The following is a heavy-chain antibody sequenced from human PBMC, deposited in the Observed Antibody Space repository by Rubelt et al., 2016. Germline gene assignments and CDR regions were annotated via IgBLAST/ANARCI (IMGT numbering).Heavy chain of an antibody. V-gene: IGHV5-10-1*03. Sequence: EVQLVQSGAEVKKPGESLRISCKGSGYSFTSYWISWVRQMPGKGLEWMGRMDPSDSYTNYRPSFQGHVTISADKSISTADLQWSSLKASDTAMYYCARIPGSGSSEINWFDPWGQGTLVTVSS. CDR3: ARIPGSGSSEINWFDP. CDR2: MDPSDSYT. CDR1: GYSFTSYW. J-gene: IGHJ5*02. D-gene: IGHD3-10*01.